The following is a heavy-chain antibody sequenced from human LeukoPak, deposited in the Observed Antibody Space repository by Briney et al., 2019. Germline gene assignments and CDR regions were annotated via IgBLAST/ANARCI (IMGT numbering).Heavy chain of an antibody. J-gene: IGHJ4*02. V-gene: IGHV3-21*01. CDR3: ARDSHHYGEYEKNFDY. CDR1: GFTFSSYS. CDR2: ISSSSSYI. Sequence: GGSLRLSCAASGFTFSSYSMNWVRQAPGKGLEWVSSISSSSSYIYYADSVKGRFTISRDNAKNSLYLQMNSLRAEDTAVYYCARDSHHYGEYEKNFDYWGQGILVSVSS. D-gene: IGHD4-17*01.